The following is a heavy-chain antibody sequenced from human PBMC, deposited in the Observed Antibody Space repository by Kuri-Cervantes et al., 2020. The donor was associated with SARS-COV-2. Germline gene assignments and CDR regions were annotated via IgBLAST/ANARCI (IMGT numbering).Heavy chain of an antibody. CDR1: GGSLSSGDYY. CDR3: AREDYSNYYYYYMDV. CDR2: IYYSGSA. V-gene: IGHV4-30-4*08. J-gene: IGHJ6*03. D-gene: IGHD4-11*01. Sequence: SETLSLTCTVSGGSLSSGDYYWTWVRQPPGKGLEWIGNIYYSGSAFYNPSLKSRITMSLDMSKSQFSLKLSSVTAADTAVYYCAREDYSNYYYYYMDVWGKGTTVTVSS.